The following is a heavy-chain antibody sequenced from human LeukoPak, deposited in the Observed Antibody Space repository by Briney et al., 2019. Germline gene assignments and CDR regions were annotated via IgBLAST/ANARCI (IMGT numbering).Heavy chain of an antibody. Sequence: SETLSLTCAVYGGSFSGYYWSWIRQPPGKGLEWIGYIYHSGSTYYNPSLKGRVTISVDRSKNQFSLKLSSVTAADTAVYYCARFVVVPAATVADIWGQGTMVTVSS. CDR2: IYHSGST. V-gene: IGHV4-34*01. CDR1: GGSFSGYY. CDR3: ARFVVVPAATVADI. D-gene: IGHD2-2*01. J-gene: IGHJ3*02.